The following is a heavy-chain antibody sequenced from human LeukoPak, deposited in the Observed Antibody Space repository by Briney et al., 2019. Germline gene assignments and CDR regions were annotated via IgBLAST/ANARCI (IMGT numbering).Heavy chain of an antibody. CDR3: ARGYSYGLTYFDY. D-gene: IGHD5-18*01. CDR2: IYHSGST. V-gene: IGHV4-30-2*01. Sequence: PSETLSLTCTVPGGSISSGDYYWSWIRQPPGKGLEWIGYIYHSGSTYYNPSLKSRVTISVDRSKNQFSLKLSSVTAADTAVYYCARGYSYGLTYFDYWGQGTLVTVSS. J-gene: IGHJ4*02. CDR1: GGSISSGDYY.